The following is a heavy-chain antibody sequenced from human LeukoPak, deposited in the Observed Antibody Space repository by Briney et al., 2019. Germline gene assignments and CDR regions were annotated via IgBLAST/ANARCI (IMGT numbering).Heavy chain of an antibody. Sequence: GGSLRLSCAASGFTVSSNYMSWVRQAPGKGLEWVSVIYSGGSTYNADSVKGRFTISRDNSKNTLYLQMNSLRAEDTAVYYCARGGYCSSTSCCEDYWGQGTLVTVSS. V-gene: IGHV3-53*01. J-gene: IGHJ4*02. CDR2: IYSGGST. CDR3: ARGGYCSSTSCCEDY. CDR1: GFTVSSNY. D-gene: IGHD2-2*01.